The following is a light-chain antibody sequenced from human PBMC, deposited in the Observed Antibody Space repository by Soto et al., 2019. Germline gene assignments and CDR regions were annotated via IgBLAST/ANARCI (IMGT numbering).Light chain of an antibody. CDR2: SAS. J-gene: IGKJ4*01. V-gene: IGKV1-12*01. CDR1: QAITSW. CDR3: QQTRSFPLT. Sequence: DIHVTQSPSSVSASVGDRVTITCRASQAITSWLAWYQQKPGRAPKLLIYSASSLQSGAPSRFTGSGSGTDFTLTITSLQPDDAAVYYCQQTRSFPLTFGGGPRWIS.